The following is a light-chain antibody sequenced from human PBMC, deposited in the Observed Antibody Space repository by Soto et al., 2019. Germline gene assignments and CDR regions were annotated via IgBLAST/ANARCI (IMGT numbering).Light chain of an antibody. V-gene: IGLV2-14*01. J-gene: IGLJ1*01. CDR2: DVT. CDR3: SSFTSSSTDV. CDR1: SSDVGGYNS. Sequence: QSALTQPASVSGSPGQSITISCTGTSSDVGGYNSVSWYRQDPGKAPKLMIYDVTNRPSGVSNRFSGSKSGNTASLTISGLQAEDEADYYCSSFTSSSTDVFGTGTKLTVL.